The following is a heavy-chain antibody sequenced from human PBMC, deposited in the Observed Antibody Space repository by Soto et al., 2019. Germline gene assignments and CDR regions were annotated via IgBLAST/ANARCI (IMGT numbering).Heavy chain of an antibody. Sequence: GGSLRLSCAASGFTFSSYSMNWVRQAPGKGLEWVSYISSSSSTIYYADSVKGRFTLSRDNAKNSLYLQMNSLRAEDTAVYYCAREPLGLDAFDNWGQGTMVTVSS. V-gene: IGHV3-48*04. J-gene: IGHJ3*02. CDR1: GFTFSSYS. CDR3: AREPLGLDAFDN. CDR2: ISSSSSTI. D-gene: IGHD7-27*01.